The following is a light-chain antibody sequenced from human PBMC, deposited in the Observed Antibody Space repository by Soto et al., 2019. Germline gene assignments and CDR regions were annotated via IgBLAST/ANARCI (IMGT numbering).Light chain of an antibody. CDR1: SSNIGNNY. V-gene: IGLV1-51*01. J-gene: IGLJ1*01. CDR2: DSD. Sequence: QSVLTQPPSVSAAPGQKVTISCSGGSSNIGNNYVSWYQHLPGTAPKLLIFDSDERPSGIPDRFSGSKSGTSATLGITGFQTGDEADYYCGSWDSSLSAYVFGTGTKVTVL. CDR3: GSWDSSLSAYV.